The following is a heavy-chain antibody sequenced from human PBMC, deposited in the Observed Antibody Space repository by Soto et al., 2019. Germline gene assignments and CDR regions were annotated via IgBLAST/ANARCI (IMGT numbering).Heavy chain of an antibody. J-gene: IGHJ4*02. V-gene: IGHV3-30*18. CDR1: GFTFSDYD. CDR2: ISYDGSNK. Sequence: PGGSLRLACAASGFTFSDYDMHWVRQAPGKGLEWVTTISYDGSNKYYADSVKGRFTISRENSKNTLYLQMNSLRAEDTAMYYCAKAYHLICSGTRCAGFDLRARRTLVTGSS. D-gene: IGHD2-2*01. CDR3: AKAYHLICSGTRCAGFDL.